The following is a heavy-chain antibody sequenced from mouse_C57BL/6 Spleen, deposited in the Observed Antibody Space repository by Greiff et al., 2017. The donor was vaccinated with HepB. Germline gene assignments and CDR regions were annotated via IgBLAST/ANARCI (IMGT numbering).Heavy chain of an antibody. CDR1: GYTFTSYW. J-gene: IGHJ2*01. D-gene: IGHD2-3*01. Sequence: VQLVESGAELVKPGASVKMSCKASGYTFTSYWITWVKPRPGQGLAWIGDIYPGSGSTNYNEKFKSKATLTVDTSSSTAYMHLSSLTSEDSAVYYCARDGYYPYWGQGTTLTVSS. V-gene: IGHV1-55*01. CDR2: IYPGSGST. CDR3: ARDGYYPY.